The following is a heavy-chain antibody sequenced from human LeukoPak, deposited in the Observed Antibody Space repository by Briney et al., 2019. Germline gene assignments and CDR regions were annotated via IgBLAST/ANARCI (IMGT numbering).Heavy chain of an antibody. J-gene: IGHJ5*02. CDR1: GGSFSDYY. Sequence: SGTLSLTCAVYGGSFSDYYWSWIRQPPGKGLEWIGEINHSGSTNYNPALKSRVTISVDASKNQFSLKLSSVTAADTAVYYCARGFGSGAWNWFDPWGQGTLVTVSS. D-gene: IGHD1-26*01. CDR2: INHSGST. V-gene: IGHV4-34*01. CDR3: ARGFGSGAWNWFDP.